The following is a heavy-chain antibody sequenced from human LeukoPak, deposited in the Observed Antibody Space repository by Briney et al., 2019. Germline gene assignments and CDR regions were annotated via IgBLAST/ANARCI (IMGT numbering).Heavy chain of an antibody. Sequence: GGSLRLSCAASGFTFSSYAMHWVRQAPGKGLEWVSVIYSGGSTYYADSVKGRFTISRDNSENTLYLQMNSLRAEDTAVYYCARDLWFGGYWGQGTLVTVSS. D-gene: IGHD3-10*01. J-gene: IGHJ4*02. V-gene: IGHV3-53*01. CDR2: IYSGGST. CDR3: ARDLWFGGY. CDR1: GFTFSSYA.